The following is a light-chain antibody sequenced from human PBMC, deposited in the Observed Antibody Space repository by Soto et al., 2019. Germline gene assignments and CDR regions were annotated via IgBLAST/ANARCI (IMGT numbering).Light chain of an antibody. J-gene: IGLJ2*01. CDR3: LSYDGSSSVV. Sequence: QSVLTQPPSVSGSPGQRVTISCTGSSTNIGAGYDVHWYQQLPGKAPKLLIYDDSNRPSGVPDRFSGSKSGTSASLAISGLQAEDEADYYCLSYDGSSSVVFGGGTQLTVL. CDR1: STNIGAGYD. V-gene: IGLV1-40*01. CDR2: DDS.